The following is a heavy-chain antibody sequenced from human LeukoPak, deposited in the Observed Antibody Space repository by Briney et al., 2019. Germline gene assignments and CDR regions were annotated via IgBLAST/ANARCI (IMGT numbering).Heavy chain of an antibody. J-gene: IGHJ4*02. CDR2: INQGGSVQ. CDR1: RFTLRSYC. CDR3: ARVEYSGWNLEY. D-gene: IGHD5-12*01. V-gene: IGHV3-7*01. Sequence: GGSLRLSCAPSRFTLRSYCMSWVRHAPGKGLEWVAHINQGGSVQYYRDSVKGRFTSSRDDAKNSLYVQMNSLRDEDTAVYYCARVEYSGWNLEYWGQGTLVTVSS.